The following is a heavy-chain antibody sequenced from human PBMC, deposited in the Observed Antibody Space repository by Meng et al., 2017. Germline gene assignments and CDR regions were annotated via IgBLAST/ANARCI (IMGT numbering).Heavy chain of an antibody. V-gene: IGHV4-61*01. D-gene: IGHD4-17*01. CDR3: ARDVGGDYETLFDY. Sequence: HLQEAVPGSGRPSGTLSLTCLGSCGSVGSGNYYWSWLRQPPGKGLEWIGYIVYSGSTTYNPSLKTRVTISVDTSKNQFSLKLTSVTAADTAVYFCARDVGGDYETLFDYWGQGTLVTVSS. CDR2: IVYSGST. J-gene: IGHJ4*02. CDR1: CGSVGSGNYY.